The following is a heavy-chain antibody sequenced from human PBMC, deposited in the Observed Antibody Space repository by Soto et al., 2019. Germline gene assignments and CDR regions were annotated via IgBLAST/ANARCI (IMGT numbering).Heavy chain of an antibody. J-gene: IGHJ4*02. V-gene: IGHV4-34*01. D-gene: IGHD5-12*01. CDR3: ARQHIVATIAGFDY. Sequence: PSETLCLTCAVYGGSFSGYYWSWIRQPPGKGLEWIGEINHSGSTNYNPSLKSRVTISVDTSKNQFSLKLSSVTAADTAVYYCARQHIVATIAGFDYWGQGTLVTVSS. CDR1: GGSFSGYY. CDR2: INHSGST.